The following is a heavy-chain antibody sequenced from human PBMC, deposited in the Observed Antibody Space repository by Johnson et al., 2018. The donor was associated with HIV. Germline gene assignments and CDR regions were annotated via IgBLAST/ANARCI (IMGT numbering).Heavy chain of an antibody. V-gene: IGHV3-7*01. CDR2: IKQGGSEK. J-gene: IGHJ3*02. CDR1: GFTFSGYW. Sequence: VQLVESGGGLVRPGESLRLSCVASGFTFSGYWMTWVRQAPGKGLEWVANIKQGGSEKYYVDSVKGRFTISRDNAKKSLYLQMNSLRAEDTAVYYCARDGSIFGAFDIWGQGTMVTVSS. CDR3: ARDGSIFGAFDI. D-gene: IGHD3-10*01.